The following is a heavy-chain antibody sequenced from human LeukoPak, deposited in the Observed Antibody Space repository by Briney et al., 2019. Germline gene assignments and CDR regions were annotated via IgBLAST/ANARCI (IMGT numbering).Heavy chain of an antibody. V-gene: IGHV1-69*13. J-gene: IGHJ5*02. D-gene: IGHD3-10*01. CDR2: IMPIFVTG. CDR3: VRTPVGYYGSDWFDP. Sequence: SVKVSCKASGGTCSSYAISWVRHAPGQGLEWMVGIMPIFVTGNYAQKSQGRVTITADESPSTDYMELSSLRSEDTAVYYCVRTPVGYYGSDWFDPWGQGTLVSVSS. CDR1: GGTCSSYA.